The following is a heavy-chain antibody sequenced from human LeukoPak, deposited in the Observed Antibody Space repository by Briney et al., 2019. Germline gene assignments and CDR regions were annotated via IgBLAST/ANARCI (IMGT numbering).Heavy chain of an antibody. D-gene: IGHD5-24*01. Sequence: GGSLRLSCAASGFTFTSYWMSWVRQAPGKGVEWVANIKQDGSEKEYVDSVKGRFTISRDNAKNSLYLQMNSLRAEDTAVYYCARWRGQQSEFVYWGQGTLVTVSS. CDR2: IKQDGSEK. V-gene: IGHV3-7*01. CDR3: ARWRGQQSEFVY. CDR1: GFTFTSYW. J-gene: IGHJ4*02.